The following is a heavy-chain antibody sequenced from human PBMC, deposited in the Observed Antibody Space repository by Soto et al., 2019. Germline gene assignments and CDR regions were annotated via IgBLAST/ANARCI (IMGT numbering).Heavy chain of an antibody. D-gene: IGHD3-10*01. CDR2: ISSSGSTI. Sequence: GGSLRLSCAASGFTFSDYYMSWIRQAPGKGLEWVSYISSSGSTIYYADSVKGRFTISRNNAKNSLYLQMNSLRAEDTAVYYCARDSAFYGSGSYLFDPWGQGTLVTVSS. J-gene: IGHJ5*02. CDR3: ARDSAFYGSGSYLFDP. CDR1: GFTFSDYY. V-gene: IGHV3-11*01.